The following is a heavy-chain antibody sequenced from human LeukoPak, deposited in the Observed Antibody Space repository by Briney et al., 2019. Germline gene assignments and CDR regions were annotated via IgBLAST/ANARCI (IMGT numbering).Heavy chain of an antibody. CDR2: IFDSGST. Sequence: KPSGTLSLTCSVSGGSISSTNWWTWVRQPPRKGLEWIGDIFDSGSTNYNPSLKSRVTISVDTSKNQFSLELSSVTAADTAVYYCARLRDTGAAAGYFDYWGQGILVTVSS. CDR3: ARLRDTGAAAGYFDY. V-gene: IGHV4-4*02. J-gene: IGHJ4*02. CDR1: GGSISSTNW. D-gene: IGHD6-13*01.